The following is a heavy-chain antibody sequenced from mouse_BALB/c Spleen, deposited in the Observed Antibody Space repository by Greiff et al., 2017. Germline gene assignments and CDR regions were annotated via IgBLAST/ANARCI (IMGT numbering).Heavy chain of an antibody. Sequence: QVQLQQSGPGLVQPSQSLSITCTVSGFSLTSYGVHWVRQSPGKGLEWLGVIWSGGSTDYNAAFISRLSISKDNSTSQVFFKMNSLQASDTAIYYCARKEDYYGDDGALDYWGQGTSVTVSS. CDR1: GFSLTSYG. D-gene: IGHD2-2*01. CDR2: IWSGGST. J-gene: IGHJ4*01. V-gene: IGHV2-2*02. CDR3: ARKEDYYGDDGALDY.